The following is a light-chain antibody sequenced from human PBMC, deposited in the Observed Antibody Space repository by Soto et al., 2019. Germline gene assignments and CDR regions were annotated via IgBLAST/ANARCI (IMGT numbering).Light chain of an antibody. V-gene: IGLV4-69*01. CDR3: QTWGTGIRV. CDR1: SGHSSYA. CDR2: VNSDGSH. J-gene: IGLJ3*02. Sequence: QSVLTQSPSASVSLGASVKLTCTLSSGHSSYAIAWHQQQPEKGPRYLMKVNSDGSHIKGDGIPDRFSGSSSGAECYLTISSLQSEDEADYYCQTWGTGIRVFGGGTKLTVL.